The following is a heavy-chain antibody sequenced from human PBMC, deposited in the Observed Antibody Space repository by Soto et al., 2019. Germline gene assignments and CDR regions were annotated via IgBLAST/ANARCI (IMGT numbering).Heavy chain of an antibody. J-gene: IGHJ6*02. CDR1: GYTFTRYG. V-gene: IGHV1-18*01. D-gene: IGHD5-18*01. Sequence: GPSANVSCKALGYTFTRYGISWVRQASGRELEWMGWISAYNGNTNYAQKLQGRVTMTTDTSTSTAYMELRSLRSDDTAVYYCARDPPLYSYGRYYYYGMDVWGQGTTVTVSS. CDR3: ARDPPLYSYGRYYYYGMDV. CDR2: ISAYNGNT.